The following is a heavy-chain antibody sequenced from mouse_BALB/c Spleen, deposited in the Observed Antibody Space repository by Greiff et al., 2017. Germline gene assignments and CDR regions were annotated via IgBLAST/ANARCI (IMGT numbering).Heavy chain of an antibody. V-gene: IGHV3-8*02. D-gene: IGHD1-1*01. CDR1: GDSITSGY. J-gene: IGHJ1*01. Sequence: EVMLVESGPSLVKPSQTLSLTCSVTGDSITSGYWNWIRKFPGNKLEYMGYISYSGSTYYNPSLKSRISITRDTSKNQYYLQLNSVTTEDTATYYCARYGSSYVGYFDVWGAGTTVTVSS. CDR2: ISYSGST. CDR3: ARYGSSYVGYFDV.